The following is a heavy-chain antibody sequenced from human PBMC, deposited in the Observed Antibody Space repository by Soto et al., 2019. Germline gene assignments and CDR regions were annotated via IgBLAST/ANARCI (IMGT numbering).Heavy chain of an antibody. Sequence: QVQLQESGPGLVKPSETLSLTCTVSGVSISNYYWSWIRQPPGKGLEWLGYILYTGNTNYNPSLKSRVTISVDTSKNQVSLELTAVTTADTAVYLCARAAYGSGNYYAPHYLYAMDVWGQGTTVTVSS. CDR1: GVSISNYY. CDR3: ARAAYGSGNYYAPHYLYAMDV. J-gene: IGHJ6*02. CDR2: ILYTGNT. D-gene: IGHD3-10*01. V-gene: IGHV4-59*01.